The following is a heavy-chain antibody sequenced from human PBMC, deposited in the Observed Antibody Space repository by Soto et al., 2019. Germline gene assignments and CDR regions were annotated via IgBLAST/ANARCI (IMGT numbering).Heavy chain of an antibody. V-gene: IGHV4-59*08. J-gene: IGHJ6*02. CDR3: ARHSSSGYSSGGYVHYYYGMDV. D-gene: IGHD6-19*01. Sequence: QVQLQESGPGLVKPSETLSLTCTVSGGSISSYYWSWIRQPPGKGLEWIGYIYYSGSTNYNPSLTSRLTISVDTSKNQFPLKLSSVTAADTSVYYCARHSSSGYSSGGYVHYYYGMDVWGQGTTVTVSS. CDR1: GGSISSYY. CDR2: IYYSGST.